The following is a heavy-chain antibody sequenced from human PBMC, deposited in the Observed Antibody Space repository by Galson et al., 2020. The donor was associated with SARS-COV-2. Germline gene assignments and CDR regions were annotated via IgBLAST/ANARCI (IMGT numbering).Heavy chain of an antibody. CDR2: FDPEDGET. Sequence: GESLKISCKVSGYTLTELSMHWVRQAPGKGLEWMGGFDPEDGETIYAQKFQGRVTMTEDTSTDTAYMELSSLRSEDTAVNYCATGRPIVGAYPSGWSYYYGMDVWGQGTTVTVSS. D-gene: IGHD1-26*01. CDR3: ATGRPIVGAYPSGWSYYYGMDV. CDR1: GYTLTELS. V-gene: IGHV1-24*01. J-gene: IGHJ6*02.